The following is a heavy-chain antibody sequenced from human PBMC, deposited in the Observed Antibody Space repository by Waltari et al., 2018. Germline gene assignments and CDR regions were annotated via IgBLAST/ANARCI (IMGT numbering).Heavy chain of an antibody. V-gene: IGHV1-2*02. Sequence: QVQLVQSGAEVKKPGASVNVSCKASGYNFIGYYIHWVRQAPGQGLEWMGCINPNTGGTKYAQKYQGRVTLTRYTSISTAYMELSSLGSDDMAVFYCARQAARNFDYWGQGTLVTVSS. CDR3: ARQAARNFDY. CDR1: GYNFIGYY. CDR2: INPNTGGT. J-gene: IGHJ4*02.